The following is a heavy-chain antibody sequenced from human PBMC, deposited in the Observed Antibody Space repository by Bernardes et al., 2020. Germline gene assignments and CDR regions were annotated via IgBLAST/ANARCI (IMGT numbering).Heavy chain of an antibody. Sequence: SETLSLTCAVYGGSFSGYYWSWIRQPPGKGLEWIGEINHSGSTNYNPSLKSRVTISVDTSKNQFSLKLSSVTAADTAVYYCARGGSLLYYYGSGSYYNQMNSLGRVYYFDYWGQGTLVTVSS. CDR2: INHSGST. CDR1: GGSFSGYY. CDR3: ARGGSLLYYYGSGSYYNQMNSLGRVYYFDY. V-gene: IGHV4-34*01. J-gene: IGHJ4*02. D-gene: IGHD3-10*01.